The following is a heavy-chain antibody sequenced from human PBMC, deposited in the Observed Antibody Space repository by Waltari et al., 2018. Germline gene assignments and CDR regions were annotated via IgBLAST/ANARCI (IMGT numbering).Heavy chain of an antibody. D-gene: IGHD2-8*02. J-gene: IGHJ3*02. V-gene: IGHV3-7*01. Sequence: EELLVESGGDLVHPGGSLRLSCAVSGFNSTAYWMSWVRQAPGKGLEWVANIKHDGSETNYVDSVKGRFTISRDNAKKSVYLQMNSLRADDTAIYFCARYEGHCIGDFCYFPDAFDTWGQGTMVTVSS. CDR1: GFNSTAYW. CDR2: IKHDGSET. CDR3: ARYEGHCIGDFCYFPDAFDT.